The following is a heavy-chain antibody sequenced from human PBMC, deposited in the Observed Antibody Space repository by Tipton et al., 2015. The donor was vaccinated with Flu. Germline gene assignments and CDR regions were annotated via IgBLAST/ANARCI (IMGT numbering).Heavy chain of an antibody. J-gene: IGHJ4*02. D-gene: IGHD2-21*01. Sequence: TLSLTCTVSGGSISSYYWSWIRQSPGKGLEWIAYIYYAGGINYNPSLKSRATISVDTPRNQFSLKLSAVTAADTAVYHCAASPWGLHGDSYFELWGRGALVTVSS. CDR3: AASPWGLHGDSYFEL. CDR2: IYYAGGI. CDR1: GGSISSYY. V-gene: IGHV4-59*03.